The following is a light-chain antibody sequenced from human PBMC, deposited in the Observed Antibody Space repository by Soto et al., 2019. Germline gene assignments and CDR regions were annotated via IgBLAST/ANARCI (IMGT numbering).Light chain of an antibody. CDR3: QQYGSSPIT. J-gene: IGKJ5*01. CDR2: GAS. V-gene: IGKV3-20*01. Sequence: EIVMTQSPATLSVSPGERATLPCKASQSVNSNLAWYQQKPGQAPRLLIYGASSRATGIPDRFSGTVSGTDFTLTISRLEPEDFAVYYCQQYGSSPITLGQGTRLEIK. CDR1: QSVNSN.